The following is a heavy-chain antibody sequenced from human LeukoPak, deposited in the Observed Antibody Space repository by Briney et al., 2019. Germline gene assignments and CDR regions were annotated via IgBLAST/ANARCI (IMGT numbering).Heavy chain of an antibody. Sequence: SETLSLTCTVSGGSISSYYWSWLRQPPGKGLEWIGYIYYSGSTNYNPSLKSRVTISVGTSKTQFSLKLSSVTAADTAVYYCARVDTARVLPSGWGQGTLVTVSS. CDR1: GGSISSYY. J-gene: IGHJ4*02. D-gene: IGHD5-18*01. CDR2: IYYSGST. V-gene: IGHV4-59*01. CDR3: ARVDTARVLPSG.